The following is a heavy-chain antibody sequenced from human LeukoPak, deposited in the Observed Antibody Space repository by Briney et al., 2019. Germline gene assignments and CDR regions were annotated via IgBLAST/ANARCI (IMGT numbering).Heavy chain of an antibody. J-gene: IGHJ6*02. CDR3: ARDSWVYGGMDV. CDR2: INHSGST. V-gene: IGHV4-34*01. D-gene: IGHD2-8*01. Sequence: SETLSLTCTVYGGSFSGYYWSWIRQPPGKGLEWIGEINHSGSTNYNPSLKSRVTISVDTSKNQFSLKLSSVTAADTAVYYCARDSWVYGGMDVWGQGTTVTVSS. CDR1: GGSFSGYY.